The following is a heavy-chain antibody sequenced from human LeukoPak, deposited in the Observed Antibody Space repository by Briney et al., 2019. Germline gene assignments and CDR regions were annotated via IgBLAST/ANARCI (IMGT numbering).Heavy chain of an antibody. CDR3: ARATEFGDYYFDY. J-gene: IGHJ4*02. Sequence: SETLSLTCTVSGGSMSSYYWTWIRQPPGKGPEWIGYIYYSGSTNYNPSLKSRVTISVDTSKNQFSLKLRSVTAADTAVYYCARATEFGDYYFDYWGQGTLVTVSS. V-gene: IGHV4-59*01. CDR1: GGSMSSYY. D-gene: IGHD3-10*01. CDR2: IYYSGST.